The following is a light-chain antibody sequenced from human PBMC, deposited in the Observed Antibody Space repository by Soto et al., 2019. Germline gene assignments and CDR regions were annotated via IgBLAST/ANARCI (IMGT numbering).Light chain of an antibody. J-gene: IGKJ1*01. V-gene: IGKV1-5*03. CDR3: QHYNCYSEA. CDR1: QTISSW. Sequence: DIQMTQSPSTLSGSVGDRVTITCRASQTISSWLAWYQQKPGKAPKLLIYKASTLKSGVPSRFSGSGSGTEFTLTISSLQPYDFATYYCQHYNCYSEAFGKGTKVELK. CDR2: KAS.